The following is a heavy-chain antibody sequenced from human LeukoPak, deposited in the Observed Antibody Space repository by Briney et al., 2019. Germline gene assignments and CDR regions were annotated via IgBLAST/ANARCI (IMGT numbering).Heavy chain of an antibody. J-gene: IGHJ4*02. CDR1: GGSFSSYY. D-gene: IGHD3-3*01. Sequence: SETLSLTCTVSGGSFSSYYWSWIRQPPGKGLEWIGYIYYSGSTNYNPSLKSRVPISVDTSKNQFALKLSSVTAADTAVYYCARNYDFWSGYFDYWGQGTLVRVSS. V-gene: IGHV4-59*01. CDR3: ARNYDFWSGYFDY. CDR2: IYYSGST.